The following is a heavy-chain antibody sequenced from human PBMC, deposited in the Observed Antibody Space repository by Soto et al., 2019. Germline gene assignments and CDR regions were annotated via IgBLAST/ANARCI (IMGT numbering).Heavy chain of an antibody. V-gene: IGHV4-39*01. CDR3: RRSSRYSTDV. D-gene: IGHD6-13*01. Sequence: QLQLQESGPGLVKPSETLSLTCTVSGGSISSSSYWGWIRQPPGKGLDWIGSIYSIGSTYYNPSLEXRVTISVDTSKNQFSLKRSSVTAADTAVYYCRRSSRYSTDVWGQGTTVTVSS. J-gene: IGHJ6*02. CDR1: GGSISSSSY. CDR2: IYSIGST.